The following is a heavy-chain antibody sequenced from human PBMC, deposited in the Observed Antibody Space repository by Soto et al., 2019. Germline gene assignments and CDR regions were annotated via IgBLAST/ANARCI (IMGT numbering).Heavy chain of an antibody. CDR1: GVSISSGVYY. Sequence: SETLSLTCTVSGVSISSGVYYWSWIRQHPGKGLEWIGYIYYSGSTYYNPSLKSRVTISVDTSKNQFSLKLSSVTAEDTAVYYCAREGGSGWSDYWGQGTLVTVSS. CDR2: IYYSGST. D-gene: IGHD6-19*01. V-gene: IGHV4-31*03. CDR3: AREGGSGWSDY. J-gene: IGHJ4*02.